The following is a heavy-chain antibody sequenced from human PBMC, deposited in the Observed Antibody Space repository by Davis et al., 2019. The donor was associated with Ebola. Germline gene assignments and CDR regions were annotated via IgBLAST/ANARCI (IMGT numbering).Heavy chain of an antibody. V-gene: IGHV3-23*01. CDR1: GFIFSNYA. Sequence: GESLKISCAASGFIFSNYAMSWVRQAPGKGLEWVSTITGSADLTHYADSVKGRFTVSRDNPKNTLYLQMYSLRAEDTAVYYCAKRSASGTYYFDYWGQGTLLTVSS. D-gene: IGHD1-26*01. J-gene: IGHJ4*02. CDR2: ITGSADLT. CDR3: AKRSASGTYYFDY.